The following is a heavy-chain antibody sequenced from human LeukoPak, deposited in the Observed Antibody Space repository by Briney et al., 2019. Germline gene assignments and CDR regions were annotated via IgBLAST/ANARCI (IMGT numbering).Heavy chain of an antibody. J-gene: IGHJ4*02. D-gene: IGHD6-19*01. CDR1: GFTFSSYA. CDR2: ISSNGGST. CDR3: AVLSQWLVRGAFDY. V-gene: IGHV3-64*01. Sequence: GSLRLSCAASGFTFSSYAMHWVRQAPGKGLEYVSAISSNGGSTYYANSVKGRFTISRDNSKNTLYLQMGSLRAEDMAVYYCAVLSQWLVRGAFDYWGQGTLVTVSS.